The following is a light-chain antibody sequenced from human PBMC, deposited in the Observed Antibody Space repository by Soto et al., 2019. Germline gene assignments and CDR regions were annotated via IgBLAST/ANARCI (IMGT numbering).Light chain of an antibody. Sequence: DIQMTQSPSSLSASAGDRVTITCRASQSISIYLNWYQQKPGKAPKLLIYAASNLQSEVPSRFSGSGSGTDFTLTISSLQPEDFATYFCQQSSMTPFTFGPGTKVEIK. V-gene: IGKV1-39*01. J-gene: IGKJ3*01. CDR1: QSISIY. CDR3: QQSSMTPFT. CDR2: AAS.